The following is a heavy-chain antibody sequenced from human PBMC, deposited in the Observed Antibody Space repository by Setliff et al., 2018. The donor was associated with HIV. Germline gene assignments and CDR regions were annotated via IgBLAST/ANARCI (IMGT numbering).Heavy chain of an antibody. J-gene: IGHJ4*02. CDR2: IKQDGSEK. CDR3: ARDATRGGDFDF. CDR1: GFTFSSHW. Sequence: GGSLRLSCAASGFTFSSHWMSWIRQAPGRGLEWVASIKQDGSEKYFVDSVEGRFTISRDNAKDLVYLEMNSLKVEDTAVYYCARDATRGGDFDFWGQGTLVTVSS. D-gene: IGHD1-26*01. V-gene: IGHV3-7*01.